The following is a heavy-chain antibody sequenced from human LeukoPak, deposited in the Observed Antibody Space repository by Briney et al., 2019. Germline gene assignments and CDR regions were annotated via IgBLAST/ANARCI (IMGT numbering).Heavy chain of an antibody. V-gene: IGHV3-23*01. J-gene: IGHJ4*02. Sequence: GGSLRLSCAASGFTFSSYAMSWVRQAPGKGLEWVSAISGSGGSTYYADSVKGRFTISRDNSKNTLYLQMNSLRAEDTAVYYCAIPPRGILVAMPRFDYWGQGTLVIVSS. CDR2: ISGSGGST. CDR1: GFTFSSYA. D-gene: IGHD2-15*01. CDR3: AIPPRGILVAMPRFDY.